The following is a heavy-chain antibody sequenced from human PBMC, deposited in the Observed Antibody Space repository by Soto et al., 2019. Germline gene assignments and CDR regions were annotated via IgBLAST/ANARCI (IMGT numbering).Heavy chain of an antibody. Sequence: ASVKVSCKVSGGTFSSYAISWVRQAPGQGLEWMGGIIPIFGTANYAQKFQGRVTITADKSTSTAYMELSSLRSEDTAVYYCARDGTTVTTFPYGMDVWGQGTTVTVSS. J-gene: IGHJ6*02. CDR2: IIPIFGTA. CDR1: GGTFSSYA. D-gene: IGHD4-4*01. V-gene: IGHV1-69*06. CDR3: ARDGTTVTTFPYGMDV.